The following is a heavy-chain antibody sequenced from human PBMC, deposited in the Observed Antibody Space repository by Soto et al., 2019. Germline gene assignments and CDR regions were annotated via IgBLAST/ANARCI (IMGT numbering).Heavy chain of an antibody. CDR2: TYYRSKWYN. J-gene: IGHJ5*02. CDR3: ARDWTYGAAAGTSGFDP. Sequence: PSQTLSLPCAISGDSVSSNSAAWNFIRQSPSRGLEWLGRTYYRSKWYNDYAVSVKSRITINPDTSKNQFSLQLNSVTPEDTAVYYCARDWTYGAAAGTSGFDPWGQGTLVTVSS. V-gene: IGHV6-1*01. D-gene: IGHD6-13*01. CDR1: GDSVSSNSAA.